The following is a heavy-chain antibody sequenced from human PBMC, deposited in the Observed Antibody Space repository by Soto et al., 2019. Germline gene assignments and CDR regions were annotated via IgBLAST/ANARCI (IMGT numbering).Heavy chain of an antibody. D-gene: IGHD6-19*01. Sequence: SQTLSLTCAISGDSVSSNSAAWNWIRQSPSRGLEWLGRTYYRSKWYNDYAVSVKSRITINPDTSKNQFSLQLNSVTPEDTAVYYCARHRAEIGEWLVRYAYYYYGMDVWGQGTTVTVSS. J-gene: IGHJ6*02. CDR1: GDSVSSNSAA. V-gene: IGHV6-1*01. CDR3: ARHRAEIGEWLVRYAYYYYGMDV. CDR2: TYYRSKWYN.